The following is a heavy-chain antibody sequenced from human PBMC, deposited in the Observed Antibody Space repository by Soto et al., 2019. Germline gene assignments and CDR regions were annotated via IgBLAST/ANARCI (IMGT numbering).Heavy chain of an antibody. J-gene: IGHJ4*02. V-gene: IGHV4-61*01. CDR2: IYYNGRT. CDR1: GGSVGSDSYY. D-gene: IGHD2-2*01. Sequence: QVQLRESGPGLVKPSETLSLTCTISGGSVGSDSYYWSWIRQPPGKGLEWIGYIYYNGRTNYNPSLMRRVSISIDTSMNQFSLKLSSVTAADTAVYFCARAPFSRLADYFDYWGQGTLATVSS. CDR3: ARAPFSRLADYFDY.